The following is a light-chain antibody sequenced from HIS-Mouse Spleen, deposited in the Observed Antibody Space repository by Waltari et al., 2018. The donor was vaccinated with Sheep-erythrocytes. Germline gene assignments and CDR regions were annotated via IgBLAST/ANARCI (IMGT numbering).Light chain of an antibody. Sequence: QSALTQPASVSGSPGQSITISCTGTSSDVGGYNYVSLYQQHPGKAPKLMIYDVSNRPSGVSNRFSGSKSGNTASLTISGLQAEDEADYSCSSYTSSSTLDVFGTGTKVTVL. J-gene: IGLJ1*01. CDR3: SSYTSSSTLDV. V-gene: IGLV2-14*03. CDR1: SSDVGGYNY. CDR2: DVS.